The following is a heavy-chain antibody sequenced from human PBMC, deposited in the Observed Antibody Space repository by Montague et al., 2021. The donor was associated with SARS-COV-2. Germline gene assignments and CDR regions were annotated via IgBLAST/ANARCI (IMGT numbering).Heavy chain of an antibody. J-gene: IGHJ5*02. V-gene: IGHV4-59*13. CDR1: GGSISSYY. Sequence: SETLSLTCTVSGGSISSYYWSWIRQPPGKGLGWIGYIYYSGSTNYNPSLETRVTISVDPSKNQFSLKLSSVTAADTAVYYCAREDRWNWFDPWGQGTLVIVSS. CDR2: IYYSGST. D-gene: IGHD5-24*01. CDR3: AREDRWNWFDP.